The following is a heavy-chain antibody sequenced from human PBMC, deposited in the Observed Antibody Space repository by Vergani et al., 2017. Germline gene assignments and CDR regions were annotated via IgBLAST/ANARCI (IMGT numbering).Heavy chain of an antibody. CDR2: IDHTGRP. J-gene: IGHJ6*03. V-gene: IGHV4-34*01. CDR3: ARVNTETNGHLYYYYYMDV. CDR1: GGSFTSYH. Sequence: QVQLQQWGGGLLQPSETLSLTCVVHGGSFTSYHWTWIRQSPGEGLEWVGDIDHTGRPDYNPSLKSRLTMSVDKSRNQFSLTLNSVTATDTAIYFCARVNTETNGHLYYYYYMDVWGQGTAVTVS. D-gene: IGHD4-11*01.